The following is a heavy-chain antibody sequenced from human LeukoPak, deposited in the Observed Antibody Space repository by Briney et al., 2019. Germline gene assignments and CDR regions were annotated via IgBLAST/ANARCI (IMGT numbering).Heavy chain of an antibody. J-gene: IGHJ4*02. Sequence: PSETLSLTCAVYGGSFSGYYWSWIRQPPGKGLEWIGEINHSGSTNYNPSLKSRVTISVDTSKNQFSLKLSSATAADTAVYYCARGSGEQWLNLDYWGQGTLVTVSS. CDR2: INHSGST. D-gene: IGHD6-19*01. CDR1: GGSFSGYY. CDR3: ARGSGEQWLNLDY. V-gene: IGHV4-34*01.